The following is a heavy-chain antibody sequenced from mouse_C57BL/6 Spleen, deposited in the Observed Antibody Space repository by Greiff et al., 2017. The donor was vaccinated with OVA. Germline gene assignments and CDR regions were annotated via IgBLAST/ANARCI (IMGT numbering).Heavy chain of an antibody. Sequence: VQLKQSGAELVKPGASVKLSCKASGYTFTEYTIHWVKQRSGQGLEWIGWFYPGSGSIKYNEKFKDKATLTADKSSSTVYMELSRLTSEDSAVYFCARNGEGYYSNHAWFAYWGQGTLVTVSA. CDR1: GYTFTEYT. J-gene: IGHJ3*01. CDR3: ARNGEGYYSNHAWFAY. CDR2: FYPGSGSI. V-gene: IGHV1-62-2*01. D-gene: IGHD2-5*01.